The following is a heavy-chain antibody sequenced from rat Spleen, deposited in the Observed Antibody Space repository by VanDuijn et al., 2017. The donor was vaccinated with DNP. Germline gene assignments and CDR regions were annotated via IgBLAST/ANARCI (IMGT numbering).Heavy chain of an antibody. V-gene: IGHV5-31*01. Sequence: VQLVESGGDLVQPGRSLKLSCVASGSTSSNYWMTWSRQVPGRGLEWVQSITSSCGSIYYPDSVKGRFTISRDDAKNTLYLQMNSLRSEDTATYYCAARYSSSWFAYWGQGTLVTVSS. CDR2: ITSSCGSI. D-gene: IGHD1-2*01. J-gene: IGHJ3*01. CDR3: AARYSSSWFAY. CDR1: GSTSSNYW.